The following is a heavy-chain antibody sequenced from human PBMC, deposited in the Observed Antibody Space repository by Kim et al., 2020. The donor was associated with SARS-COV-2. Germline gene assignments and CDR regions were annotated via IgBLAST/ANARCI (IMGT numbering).Heavy chain of an antibody. J-gene: IGHJ4*02. V-gene: IGHV4-31*02. CDR3: ARASSAARRPDY. Sequence: YSHPSLKSRVTISVATSKNQFSLKLSSVTAADTAVYYCARASSAARRPDYWGQGTLVTVSS. D-gene: IGHD6-6*01.